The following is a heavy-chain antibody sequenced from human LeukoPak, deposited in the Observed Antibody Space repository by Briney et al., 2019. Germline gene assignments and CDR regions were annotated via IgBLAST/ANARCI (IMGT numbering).Heavy chain of an antibody. Sequence: PSETLSLTCTVSGGSISSYYWSWIRQPPGKGLEWIGYIYYSGSTNYNPSLKSRVTISVDTSKNQFSLKLSSVTAADTAVYYCARGGNSAFDYWGQGTLVTVSS. V-gene: IGHV4-59*01. J-gene: IGHJ4*02. D-gene: IGHD4-23*01. CDR2: IYYSGST. CDR3: ARGGNSAFDY. CDR1: GGSISSYY.